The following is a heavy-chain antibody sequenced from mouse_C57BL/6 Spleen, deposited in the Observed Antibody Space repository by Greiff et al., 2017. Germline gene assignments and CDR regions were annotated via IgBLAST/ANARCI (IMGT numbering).Heavy chain of an antibody. Sequence: EVKLVESGGGLVKPGGSLKLSCAASGFTFSDYGMHWVRQAPEKGLEWVAYISSGSSTIYYADTVKGRFTISRDNAKNTLFLQMTSLRSEDTAMYYCANDGYYVGAMDYWGQGTSVTVSS. V-gene: IGHV5-17*01. CDR1: GFTFSDYG. CDR3: ANDGYYVGAMDY. J-gene: IGHJ4*01. CDR2: ISSGSSTI. D-gene: IGHD2-3*01.